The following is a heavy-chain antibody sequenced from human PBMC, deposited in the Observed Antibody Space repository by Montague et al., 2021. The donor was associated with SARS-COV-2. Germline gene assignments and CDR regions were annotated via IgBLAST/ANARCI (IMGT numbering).Heavy chain of an antibody. V-gene: IGHV2-70*20. CDR2: IDWDDNK. D-gene: IGHD3-9*01. Sequence: PALVKPTQTLTLTCTFSGFSLSTSGMCVSWVRQPPGKALEWLALIDWDDNKFYSTSLKTSLTISKDTSKNQVVLTMTNVNPVDTATYYCARSLYDILTGYYLPFDYWGQGTLVTVSS. CDR3: ARSLYDILTGYYLPFDY. CDR1: GFSLSTSGMC. J-gene: IGHJ4*02.